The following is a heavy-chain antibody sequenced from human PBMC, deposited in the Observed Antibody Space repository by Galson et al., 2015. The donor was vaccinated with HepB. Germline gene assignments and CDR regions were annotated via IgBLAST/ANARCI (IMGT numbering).Heavy chain of an antibody. Sequence: SLRLSCAASGFTFSSCSMNWVRQAPGKGLEWVSSISSSSSYIYYADSVKGRFTISRDNAKNSLYLQMNSLRAEDTAVYYCARVSYDSSGYYSSIFYHFDYWGQGTLVTVSS. CDR2: ISSSSSYI. V-gene: IGHV3-21*01. J-gene: IGHJ4*02. D-gene: IGHD3-22*01. CDR1: GFTFSSCS. CDR3: ARVSYDSSGYYSSIFYHFDY.